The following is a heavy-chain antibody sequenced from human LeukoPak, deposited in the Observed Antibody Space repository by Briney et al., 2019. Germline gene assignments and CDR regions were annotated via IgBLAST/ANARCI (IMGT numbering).Heavy chain of an antibody. CDR2: ISYDGSNK. V-gene: IGHV3-30-3*01. D-gene: IGHD3-22*01. Sequence: GRSLRLSCAAYGFTFSIYAMHWVRQAPGKGLEWVAVISYDGSNKYYADSVKGRFTISRDNSKNTLYLQMNSLRAEDTAVYYCARDRYYYDSSGYYDYFDYWGQGTLVTVSS. CDR1: GFTFSIYA. CDR3: ARDRYYYDSSGYYDYFDY. J-gene: IGHJ4*02.